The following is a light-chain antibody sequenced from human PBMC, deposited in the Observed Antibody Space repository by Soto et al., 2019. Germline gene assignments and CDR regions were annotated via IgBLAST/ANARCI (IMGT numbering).Light chain of an antibody. CDR3: QQFYDLPIT. CDR2: DAS. J-gene: IGKJ5*01. V-gene: IGKV1-33*01. CDR1: QDISDV. Sequence: DVQMTQSPSGLSASVGDRVAITCQASQDISDVLNWYQQQPGKAPKVLIYDASKLQTGVPSRFSGRGYGKDFTFTISSLKPDDSGTYYCQQFYDLPITFGQGKRLEIK.